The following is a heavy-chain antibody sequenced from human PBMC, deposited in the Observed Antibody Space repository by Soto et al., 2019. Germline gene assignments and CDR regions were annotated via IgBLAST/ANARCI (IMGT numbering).Heavy chain of an antibody. CDR1: GGSFSGYY. CDR2: INHSGST. J-gene: IGHJ5*02. D-gene: IGHD6-13*01. CDR3: ARYPPDSRYNWFDP. V-gene: IGHV4-34*01. Sequence: SETLSLTCAVCGGSFSGYYWSWIRQPPGKGLEWIGEINHSGSTNYNPSLKSRVTISVDTSKNQFSLKLSSVTAADTAVYYCARYPPDSRYNWFDPWGQGTLVTVSS.